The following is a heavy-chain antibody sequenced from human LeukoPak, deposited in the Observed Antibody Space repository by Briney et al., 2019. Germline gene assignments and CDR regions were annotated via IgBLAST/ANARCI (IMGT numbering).Heavy chain of an antibody. CDR2: IRYDGSNK. D-gene: IGHD5-24*01. CDR3: AKDRETYFDY. CDR1: GFTFSSYG. V-gene: IGHV3-30*02. Sequence: PGGSLRLSCAASGFTFSSYGMHWIRQAPGKGLEWVAFIRYDGSNKYYADSVKGRFTISRDNSKNTLYLQMNSLRAEDTAVYYCAKDRETYFDYWGQGTLVTVSS. J-gene: IGHJ4*02.